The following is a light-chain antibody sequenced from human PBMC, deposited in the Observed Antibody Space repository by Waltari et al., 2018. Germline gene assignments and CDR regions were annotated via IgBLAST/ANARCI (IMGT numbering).Light chain of an antibody. CDR1: QGIYNY. CDR2: TAS. Sequence: DIQMTQSPSSLSASVGDRVTITCRASQGIYNYLAWYQQKPGKVPKLLIYTASTLQSGVPSRFSGSGSGTDFTLIISSLQPEDVATYYCQKYDSAPLWTFGQGTKVEIK. CDR3: QKYDSAPLWT. V-gene: IGKV1-27*01. J-gene: IGKJ1*01.